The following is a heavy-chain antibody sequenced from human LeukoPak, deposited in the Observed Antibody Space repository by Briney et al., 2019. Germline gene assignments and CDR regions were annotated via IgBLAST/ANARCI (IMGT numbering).Heavy chain of an antibody. J-gene: IGHJ5*02. CDR2: IKSKTDGGTT. V-gene: IGHV3-15*01. D-gene: IGHD4-17*01. CDR1: GFTFSNAW. Sequence: PGGSLRLSCVASGFTFSNAWMSWVRQAPGKGLEWVGRIKSKTDGGTTDYAAPVKGRFTISRDDSKNTLYLQMNSLKTEDTAVYYCTTELYGDYPGTRFDPWGQGTLVTVSS. CDR3: TTELYGDYPGTRFDP.